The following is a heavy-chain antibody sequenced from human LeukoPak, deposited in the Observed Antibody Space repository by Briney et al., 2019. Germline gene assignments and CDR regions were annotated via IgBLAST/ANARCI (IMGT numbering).Heavy chain of an antibody. CDR2: ITAYNGNR. Sequence: ASVKVSCKASGYTFNNYGISWVRQAPGQGLQRMGGITAYNGNRNYVQKFQGRVTMTTDTSTSTAYMELRSLRSDDTAVYYCARDRPYHDYWGQGTLVTVSS. D-gene: IGHD2-2*01. J-gene: IGHJ4*02. V-gene: IGHV1-18*01. CDR3: ARDRPYHDY. CDR1: GYTFNNYG.